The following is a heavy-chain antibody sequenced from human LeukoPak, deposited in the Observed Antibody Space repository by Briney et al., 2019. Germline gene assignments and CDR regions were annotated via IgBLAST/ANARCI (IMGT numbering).Heavy chain of an antibody. J-gene: IGHJ4*02. CDR3: ARRKLWFGESPPDY. CDR2: INHSGST. CDR1: GGSFSGYY. D-gene: IGHD3-10*01. V-gene: IGHV4-34*01. Sequence: SETLSLTCAVYGGSFSGYYWSWIRQPPGKGLEWIGEINHSGSTNYNPSLKSRVTISVDTSKNQFSLKLSSVTAADTAVYYCARRKLWFGESPPDYWGQGTLVTVSS.